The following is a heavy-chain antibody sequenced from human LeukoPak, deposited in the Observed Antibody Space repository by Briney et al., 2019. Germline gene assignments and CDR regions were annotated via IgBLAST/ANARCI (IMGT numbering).Heavy chain of an antibody. J-gene: IGHJ4*02. CDR2: INSNSGDT. Sequence: GASVKVSCKASGYTFTAYYLHWVRQAPGQGLEWMGWINSNSGDTGSAQKFQGRLTLTRDTSSTTAYMELSRLTSDDTAVYYCARLQLGGWYLGDYWGQGTLVTVSA. CDR3: ARLQLGGWYLGDY. D-gene: IGHD6-19*01. CDR1: GYTFTAYY. V-gene: IGHV1-2*02.